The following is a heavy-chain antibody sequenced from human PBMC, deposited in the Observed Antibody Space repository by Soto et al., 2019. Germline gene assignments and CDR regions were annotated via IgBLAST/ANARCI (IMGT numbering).Heavy chain of an antibody. V-gene: IGHV3-30-3*01. CDR3: ARDYYDSSGYYFPYYYYGMDV. J-gene: IGHJ6*02. Sequence: QVQLVESGGGVVQPGRSLRLSCAASGFTFSSYAMHWVRQAPGKGLEWVAVISYDGSNKYYADSVKGRFTISRDNSKNTLDLQMNSLRAEDTAVYYCARDYYDSSGYYFPYYYYGMDVWGQGTTVTVSS. CDR1: GFTFSSYA. D-gene: IGHD3-22*01. CDR2: ISYDGSNK.